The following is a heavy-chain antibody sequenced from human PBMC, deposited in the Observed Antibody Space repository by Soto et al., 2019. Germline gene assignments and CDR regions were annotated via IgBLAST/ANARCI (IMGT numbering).Heavy chain of an antibody. D-gene: IGHD1-26*01. V-gene: IGHV3-30*18. Sequence: GGSLRLSCAASGFTFSSYGMHWVRQAPGKGLEWVAVISYDGSNKYYADSVKGRFTISRDNSKNTLYLQMNSLRAEDTAVYYCAKDRGVGATWDYYYYYGMGVWGQGTTVTVSS. CDR3: AKDRGVGATWDYYYYYGMGV. CDR2: ISYDGSNK. CDR1: GFTFSSYG. J-gene: IGHJ6*02.